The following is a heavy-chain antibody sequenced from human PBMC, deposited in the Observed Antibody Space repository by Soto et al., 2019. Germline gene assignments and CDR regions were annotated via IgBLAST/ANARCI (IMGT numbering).Heavy chain of an antibody. Sequence: GGSLRLSCAASGFTFTRYSMNWVRQAPGKGLEWVSSISSTTHYIYYADSMRGRFTISRDNAKNAVYLEMDSLRAEDTAVYYCARESEDLTSNFDYWGQGTLVTVSS. CDR1: GFTFTRYS. J-gene: IGHJ4*02. CDR2: ISSTTHYI. CDR3: ARESEDLTSNFDY. V-gene: IGHV3-21*06.